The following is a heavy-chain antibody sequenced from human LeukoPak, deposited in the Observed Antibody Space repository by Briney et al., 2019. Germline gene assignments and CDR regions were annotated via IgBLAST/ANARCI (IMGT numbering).Heavy chain of an antibody. CDR1: GGSISSSNW. Sequence: SETQSLTCAVSGGSISSSNWWSWVRQPPGKGLEWIGEIYHSGSTNYNPSLKSRVTISVDKSKNQFSLKLNSVTAADTAVYYCAKSNGYGLVDIWGQGTMVTVSS. J-gene: IGHJ3*02. D-gene: IGHD3-10*01. CDR2: IYHSGST. V-gene: IGHV4-4*02. CDR3: AKSNGYGLVDI.